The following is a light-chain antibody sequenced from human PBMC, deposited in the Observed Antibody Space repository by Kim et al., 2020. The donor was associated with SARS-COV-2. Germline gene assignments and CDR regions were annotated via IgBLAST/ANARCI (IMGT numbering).Light chain of an antibody. CDR1: QSVRNN. CDR2: GAS. CDR3: QQYDTWPT. V-gene: IGKV3-15*01. Sequence: EIVMTQSPATLSVPPGERATLSCRASQSVRNNLAWYQQIPGQAPRLLIHGASTGATGIPARFSGSGSGTEFTLTISSLQSEDFAVYYCQQYDTWPTFGQGTKLEI. J-gene: IGKJ2*01.